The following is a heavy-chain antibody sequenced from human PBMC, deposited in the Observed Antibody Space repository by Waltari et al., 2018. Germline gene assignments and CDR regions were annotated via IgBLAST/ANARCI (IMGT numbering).Heavy chain of an antibody. V-gene: IGHV1-8*02. J-gene: IGHJ4*02. CDR3: ARILIYSNYVPDDD. D-gene: IGHD4-4*01. Sequence: QVQLVQSGVEVKKPGASVKVSCKASGYTFTSYDINWVRQATGQGPEGVGWMNPNRGKTCYAQKYQGRVTMTKNTSISTAYMELSSLRSEDTAVYYCARILIYSNYVPDDDCGQGTLVTVSS. CDR1: GYTFTSYD. CDR2: MNPNRGKT.